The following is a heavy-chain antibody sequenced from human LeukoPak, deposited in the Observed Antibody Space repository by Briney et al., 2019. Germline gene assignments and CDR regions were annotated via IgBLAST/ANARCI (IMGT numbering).Heavy chain of an antibody. CDR3: TRDGTVVRGLPRRARTFYGMDV. D-gene: IGHD3-10*01. J-gene: IGHJ6*02. V-gene: IGHV3-7*03. CDR2: INRDGSER. CDR1: GFTFSNYW. Sequence: PGGSLRLSCAASGFTFSNYWMTWVRQAPGKGLEWVANINRDGSERYYVDSVKGRFTISRDDAKSSLYLQMNSLRAEDTAVYYCTRDGTVVRGLPRRARTFYGMDVWGQGTTVTVSS.